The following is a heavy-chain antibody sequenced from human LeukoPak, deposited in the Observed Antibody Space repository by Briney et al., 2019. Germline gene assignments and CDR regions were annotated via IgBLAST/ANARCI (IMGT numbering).Heavy chain of an antibody. CDR3: ARDIAVAGFDY. Sequence: GGSLRLSCTASGFTFSSYAMHWVRQAPGKGLEWVAVTSYDGSNKYYADSVKGRSTISRDNSKNTLYVQINSLRVDDTAVYFCARDIAVAGFDYWGQGTLVTVSS. CDR2: TSYDGSNK. V-gene: IGHV3-30-3*01. D-gene: IGHD6-19*01. CDR1: GFTFSSYA. J-gene: IGHJ4*02.